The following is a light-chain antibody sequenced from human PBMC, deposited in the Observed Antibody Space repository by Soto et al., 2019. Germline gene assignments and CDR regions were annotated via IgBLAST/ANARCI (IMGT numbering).Light chain of an antibody. CDR2: EVS. Sequence: QSALTQPASVSGSPGQSITISCTGTSSDVGGYNYVSWYQQHPGKAPKLMIYEVSNRPSGVSNRFSGSTSGNTASLNISGLQAEDEADYYCRSYTSSSTEVFGGGTKLTGL. CDR3: RSYTSSSTEV. CDR1: SSDVGGYNY. J-gene: IGLJ2*01. V-gene: IGLV2-14*01.